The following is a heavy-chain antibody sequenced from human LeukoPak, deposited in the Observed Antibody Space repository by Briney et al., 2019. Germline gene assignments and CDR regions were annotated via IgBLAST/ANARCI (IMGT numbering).Heavy chain of an antibody. J-gene: IGHJ4*02. V-gene: IGHV4-39*01. CDR1: GGSISSSSYY. Sequence: SETLSLTCTASGGSISSSSYYWGWIRQPPGKGLEWIGSIYYSGSTYYNPSLKSRVTISVDTSKNQFSLKLSSVTAADTAVYYCARGPGYCSSTSCYPELIDYWGQGTLVTVSS. D-gene: IGHD2-2*01. CDR3: ARGPGYCSSTSCYPELIDY. CDR2: IYYSGST.